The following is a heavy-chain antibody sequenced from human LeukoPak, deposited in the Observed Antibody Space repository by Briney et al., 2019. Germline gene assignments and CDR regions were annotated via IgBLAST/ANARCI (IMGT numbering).Heavy chain of an antibody. CDR3: ARGSELDAFDI. V-gene: IGHV3-21*01. D-gene: IGHD1-26*01. J-gene: IGHJ3*02. Sequence: GGSLRLSCAASGFTFSSYNMNWVRQAPGKGLEWVSSISTSSSYIYYADSVRGRFTISRDNAKNSLYLQMNSLRAGDTAVYYCARGSELDAFDIWGQGTMVTVSS. CDR2: ISTSSSYI. CDR1: GFTFSSYN.